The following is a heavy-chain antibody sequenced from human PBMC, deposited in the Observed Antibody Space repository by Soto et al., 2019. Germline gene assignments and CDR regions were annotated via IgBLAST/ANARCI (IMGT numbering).Heavy chain of an antibody. D-gene: IGHD2-21*01. CDR2: IYFTGDT. J-gene: IGHJ6*02. CDR1: GGSIKSGAYH. Sequence: QVQLQESCPRLLKPSETLSLTCTVSGGSIKSGAYHWNWIRQHPGKGREWIGYIYFTGDTYYNSSLESRLNISLDTSKNQFSLRLTSVTAADTAVYYCARGSARRFLRVYSAVDVWGQGTTVTVSS. CDR3: ARGSARRFLRVYSAVDV. V-gene: IGHV4-31*03.